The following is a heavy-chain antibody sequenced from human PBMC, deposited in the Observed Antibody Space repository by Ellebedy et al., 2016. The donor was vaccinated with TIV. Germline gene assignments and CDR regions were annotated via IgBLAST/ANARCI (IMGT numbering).Heavy chain of an antibody. CDR2: ISWNSVVI. CDR1: GFNFNDYA. Sequence: SLKISCAASGFNFNDYAMHWVRHRPANGLEWVSGISWNSVVIGYADSVKGRFTISRDNAKNSLYLEMDSLRSEDTARYYSVNMPNSYLRRMDVWGQGTTVAVSS. CDR3: VNMPNSYLRRMDV. D-gene: IGHD1-7*01. V-gene: IGHV3-9*01. J-gene: IGHJ6*02.